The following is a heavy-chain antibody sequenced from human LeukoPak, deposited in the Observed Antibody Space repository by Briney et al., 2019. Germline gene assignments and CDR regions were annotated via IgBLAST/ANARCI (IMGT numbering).Heavy chain of an antibody. J-gene: IGHJ6*02. CDR1: GFTVSSYY. CDR2: IYSGSST. D-gene: IGHD3-16*01. Sequence: GGSLRLSCAASGFTVSSYYMNWVRQAPGKGLEWVSVIYSGSSTYYADSVKARFTISRDNSKSTLYLQMNSLRADDTAVYYCARDRVSSPGMDVWGQGTTVTVSS. CDR3: ARDRVSSPGMDV. V-gene: IGHV3-53*01.